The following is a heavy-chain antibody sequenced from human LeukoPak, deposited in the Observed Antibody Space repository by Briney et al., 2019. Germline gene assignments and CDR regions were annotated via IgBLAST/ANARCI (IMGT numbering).Heavy chain of an antibody. D-gene: IGHD6-13*01. Sequence: SETLSLTCTVSGGSISSYYWSWIRQPPGKGLEWIGYIYYSGSTNYNPSLKSRVTISVDSSTNHFSLRLTSVTAADTAVYYCASWYSSSWYLSHFDYWGQGTLVTVSS. V-gene: IGHV4-59*01. CDR3: ASWYSSSWYLSHFDY. CDR1: GGSISSYY. J-gene: IGHJ4*02. CDR2: IYYSGST.